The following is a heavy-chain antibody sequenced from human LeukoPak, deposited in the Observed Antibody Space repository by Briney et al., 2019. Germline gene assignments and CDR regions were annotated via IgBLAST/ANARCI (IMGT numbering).Heavy chain of an antibody. CDR1: GFTFSSYA. D-gene: IGHD3-10*01. V-gene: IGHV3-30-3*01. CDR2: ISYDGSNK. Sequence: GRSLRLSCAASGFTFSSYAMHWVRQAPGKGLEWVAVISYDGSNKYYADSVKGRFTISRDNSKNTLYLQMNSLRAEDTAVYYCARGRVPSRYYYYGMDVWGQGTTVTVSS. J-gene: IGHJ6*02. CDR3: ARGRVPSRYYYYGMDV.